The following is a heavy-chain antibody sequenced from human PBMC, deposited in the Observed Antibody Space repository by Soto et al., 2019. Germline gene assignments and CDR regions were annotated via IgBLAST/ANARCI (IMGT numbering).Heavy chain of an antibody. J-gene: IGHJ6*01. Sequence: QVQLAESGGDLVKPGGSLRLTCAASGFVFSDFYMSWIRQAPGKGLEWVSYISSSGSTIHYADSVRGRFTISRDNAKKSLYLQMNILRVEDTAAYYCARDTLPTDFGLGWDFWGQGTTVIVSS. CDR1: GFVFSDFY. V-gene: IGHV3-11*01. D-gene: IGHD4-17*01. CDR3: ARDTLPTDFGLGWDF. CDR2: ISSSGSTI.